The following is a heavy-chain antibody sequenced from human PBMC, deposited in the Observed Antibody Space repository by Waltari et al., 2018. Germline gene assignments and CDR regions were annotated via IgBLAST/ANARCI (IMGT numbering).Heavy chain of an antibody. CDR2: IYTSGST. J-gene: IGHJ5*02. V-gene: IGHV4-4*07. CDR3: AREGGLWLPTTNWFDP. Sequence: QVQLQESGPGLVKPSETLSLTCTVSGGSISSYYWSWIRQPAGKGLEWIGRIYTSGSTNYNPPLKSRVTMSVDTSKNQFSLKLSSVTAADTAVYYCAREGGLWLPTTNWFDPWGQGTLVTVSS. D-gene: IGHD5-18*01. CDR1: GGSISSYY.